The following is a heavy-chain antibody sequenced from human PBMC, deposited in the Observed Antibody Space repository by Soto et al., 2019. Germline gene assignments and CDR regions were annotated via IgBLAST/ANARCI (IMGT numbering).Heavy chain of an antibody. D-gene: IGHD3-22*01. CDR1: GYTFTTYG. V-gene: IGHV1-18*01. J-gene: IGHJ4*02. CDR2: ISTYNGNT. Sequence: QVQLVQSGAEVKKPGASVKVSCKASGYTFTTYGMSWVPQAPGQGLDWMGWISTYNGNTKYAERLQGRVTMTTDTTTSTAYMELRSLTSDDTAVYYCARGPTDYYDNSGNYFLDYWGQGTLVTVSS. CDR3: ARGPTDYYDNSGNYFLDY.